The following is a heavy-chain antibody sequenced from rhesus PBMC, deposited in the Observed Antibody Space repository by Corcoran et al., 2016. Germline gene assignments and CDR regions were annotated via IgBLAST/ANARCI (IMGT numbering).Heavy chain of an antibody. D-gene: IGHD3-9*01. CDR2: IRGRRGST. CDR1: GGSISRSNC. CDR3: ARRGRYEDDYGYYYTFDY. J-gene: IGHJ4*01. V-gene: IGHV4-65*01. Sequence: QVQLQESGPGLVKPSETLSLTCAVSGGSISRSNCWRLIRQPPGKGLEWIGYIRGRRGSTDYNPALKSRVTISTDTSKNQLALKLSAVTAADTAVYYCARRGRYEDDYGYYYTFDYWGQGVLVTVSS.